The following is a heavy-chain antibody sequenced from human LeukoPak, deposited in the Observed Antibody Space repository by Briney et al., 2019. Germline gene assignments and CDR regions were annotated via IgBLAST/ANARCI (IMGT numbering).Heavy chain of an antibody. D-gene: IGHD5-12*01. V-gene: IGHV3-21*01. J-gene: IGHJ4*02. CDR2: ISSSSSYI. CDR3: ARDSLLVATIPPTPIDY. CDR1: GFTFSSYS. Sequence: GGSLRLSCAASGFTFSSYSMNWVRQAPGKGLEWVSSISSSSSYIYYADSVKGRFTISRDNAKNSLYLQMNSLRAEDTAVYYCARDSLLVATIPPTPIDYWGQGTLVTVSS.